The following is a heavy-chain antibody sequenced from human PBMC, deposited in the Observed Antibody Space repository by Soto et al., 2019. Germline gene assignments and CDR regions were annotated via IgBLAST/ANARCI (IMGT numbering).Heavy chain of an antibody. Sequence: EVQLVESGGGLVQPGGSLKLSCAASGFTFSGCAMHWVRQASGKGLEWVGRIRSKANSYATAYAASVKGRFTISRDDSKNTAYLQMNSLKTEDTAVYYCTRHGEVVTHDGAFDIWGQGTMVTVSS. CDR3: TRHGEVVTHDGAFDI. CDR2: IRSKANSYAT. CDR1: GFTFSGCA. J-gene: IGHJ3*02. V-gene: IGHV3-73*01. D-gene: IGHD2-21*02.